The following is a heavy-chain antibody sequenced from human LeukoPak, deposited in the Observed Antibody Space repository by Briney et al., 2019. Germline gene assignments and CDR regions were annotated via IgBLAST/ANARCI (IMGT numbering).Heavy chain of an antibody. CDR2: ISPDGRST. CDR1: GFTYGNYL. CDR3: VRGASGGHYVIDY. D-gene: IGHD1-26*01. V-gene: IGHV3-74*01. Sequence: GGSLRLSCAASGFTYGNYLMHWVRQAPGKGLVWVSRISPDGRSTNYADFVKGRFTVSRDNAMNTVYLQMNSLRTEDTTVYYCVRGASGGHYVIDYWGQGTLVTVSS. J-gene: IGHJ4*02.